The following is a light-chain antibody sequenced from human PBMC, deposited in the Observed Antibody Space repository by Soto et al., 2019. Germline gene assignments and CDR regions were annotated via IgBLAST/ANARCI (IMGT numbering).Light chain of an antibody. CDR3: QQYGSSPWP. CDR2: GTS. J-gene: IGKJ1*01. CDR1: QSVSSTY. V-gene: IGKV3-20*01. Sequence: EVVVSLSPATLSLSPGERATLSCRASQSVSSTYLGWYQQQPGQPPRLLMSGTSNRATGTPDRFSGSGSGTDFTLTISRLEPEDFAVYYCQQYGSSPWPFGQGTKVDIK.